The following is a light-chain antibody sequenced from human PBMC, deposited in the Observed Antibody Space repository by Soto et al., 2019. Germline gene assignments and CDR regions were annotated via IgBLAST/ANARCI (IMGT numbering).Light chain of an antibody. CDR2: EVS. J-gene: IGLJ3*02. CDR1: SSDVGGYNN. Sequence: QSALTQPASVSGPPGQSITISCTGTSSDVGGYNNVSWYQQPPGKAPKLMIYEVSNRPSGVSNRFSGSKSGNTASLTISGLQAEDEADYYCSSYTSSSTLVFGGGTKLTVL. V-gene: IGLV2-14*01. CDR3: SSYTSSSTLV.